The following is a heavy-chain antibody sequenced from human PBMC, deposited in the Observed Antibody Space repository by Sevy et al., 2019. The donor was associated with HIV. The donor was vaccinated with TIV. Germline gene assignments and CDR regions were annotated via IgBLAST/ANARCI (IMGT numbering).Heavy chain of an antibody. J-gene: IGHJ3*01. CDR2: ISGFSNT. CDR3: AKVLNPALESMMEVTVRSLKGFDV. V-gene: IGHV3-23*01. Sequence: GGSLRLSCAASGFTFNTHVMNWVRQAPGKGLEWVSSISGFSNTYYADSVRGRFTISRDNAKNTLYLQRNSLGADDTAVYYCAKVLNPALESMMEVTVRSLKGFDVWGQGTMVTVSS. CDR1: GFTFNTHV. D-gene: IGHD3-22*01.